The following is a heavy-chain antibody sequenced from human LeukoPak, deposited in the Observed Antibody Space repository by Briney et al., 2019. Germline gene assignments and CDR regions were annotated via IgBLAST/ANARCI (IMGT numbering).Heavy chain of an antibody. Sequence: GGSLRLSCAASGFTFSSYAMSWVRQAPGKGLEWVSRINSDGSSTSYADSVKGRFTISRDNAKNTLYLQMNSLRAEDTAVYYCARVEENSSGYYYSPSEEGSTIDYWGQGTLVTVSS. J-gene: IGHJ4*02. V-gene: IGHV3-74*01. CDR2: INSDGSST. CDR1: GFTFSSYA. D-gene: IGHD3-22*01. CDR3: ARVEENSSGYYYSPSEEGSTIDY.